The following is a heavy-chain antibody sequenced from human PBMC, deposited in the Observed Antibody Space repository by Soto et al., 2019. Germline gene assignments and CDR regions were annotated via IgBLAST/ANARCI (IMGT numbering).Heavy chain of an antibody. CDR3: ARVGSSGWYDY. J-gene: IGHJ4*02. CDR2: INAGNGNT. D-gene: IGHD6-19*01. V-gene: IGHV1-3*05. CDR1: GYTFTSYA. Sequence: QVQLVQSGAEEKKPGASVKVSCKASGYTFTSYAMHWMRQAPGQRLEWMGWINAGNGNTKYSQKFQGRVTITRDTSASKAYMELSSLRSDDTAVYYGARVGSSGWYDYWGQGTLVTVSS.